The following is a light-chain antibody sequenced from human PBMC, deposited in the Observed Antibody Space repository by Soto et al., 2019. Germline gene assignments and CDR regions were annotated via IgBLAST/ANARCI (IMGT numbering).Light chain of an antibody. V-gene: IGKV1-5*01. CDR3: QQYHTSCT. Sequence: DVHMTQSPRSVGAAGGYRVTITRWASQSISRWLAWYQQQPGKAPNLLIHDGFSLESGVPSRFGGSGSGTEFTLTITSVEPEDFATHYCQQYHTSCTFGQGTKVDIK. J-gene: IGKJ1*01. CDR2: DGF. CDR1: QSISRW.